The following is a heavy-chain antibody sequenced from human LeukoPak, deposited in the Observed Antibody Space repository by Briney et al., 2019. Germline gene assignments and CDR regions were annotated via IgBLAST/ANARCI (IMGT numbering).Heavy chain of an antibody. J-gene: IGHJ4*02. Sequence: SETLSLTCTVSGGSISSSGYYWGWIRQPPGKGLEWIGSIYYSGSIYSNPSLKSRVTISVDTSKNQSSLKLSSVTAADTAVFYCARWVATFDFWGQGTLVTVSS. D-gene: IGHD5-24*01. V-gene: IGHV4-39*01. CDR1: GGSISSSGYY. CDR3: ARWVATFDF. CDR2: IYYSGSI.